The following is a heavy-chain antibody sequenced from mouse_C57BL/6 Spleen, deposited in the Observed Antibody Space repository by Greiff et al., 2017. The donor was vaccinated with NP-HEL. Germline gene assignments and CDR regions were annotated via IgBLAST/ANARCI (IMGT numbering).Heavy chain of an antibody. D-gene: IGHD1-1*01. CDR1: GFTFSDYG. Sequence: VQLKESGGGLVKPGGSLKLSCAASGFTFSDYGMHWVRQAPEKGLEWVAYISSGSSTIYYADTVKGRFTISRDNAKNTLFLQMTSLRSEDTAMYYCAREMDYGSSYGAYWGQGTLVTVSA. CDR3: AREMDYGSSYGAY. V-gene: IGHV5-17*01. CDR2: ISSGSSTI. J-gene: IGHJ3*01.